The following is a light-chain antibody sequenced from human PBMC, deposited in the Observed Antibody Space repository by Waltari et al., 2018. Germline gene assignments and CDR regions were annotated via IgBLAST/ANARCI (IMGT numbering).Light chain of an antibody. J-gene: IGKJ2*01. CDR1: QSLVYNDGNTY. V-gene: IGKV2-30*01. Sequence: DAVLTQSPLSLPVTLGQPASISCRSSQSLVYNDGNTYLNWFQQRPGQSPRRLSYKVSDRDSGVPDRSSGSGSGTDFTLKISRVEAEDVGVYYCMQGTHWPYTFGQGTKVEIK. CDR2: KVS. CDR3: MQGTHWPYT.